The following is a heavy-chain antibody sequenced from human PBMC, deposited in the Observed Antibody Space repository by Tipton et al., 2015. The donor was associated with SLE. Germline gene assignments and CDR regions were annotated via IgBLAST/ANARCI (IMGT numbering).Heavy chain of an antibody. J-gene: IGHJ5*02. CDR1: GGSISSYY. CDR3: ARGGGSDSSGYYYSWFDP. Sequence: TLSLTCTVSGGSISSYYWSWIRQPAGKGLEWIGRIYTSGSTNYNPSLKSRVTISVDTSKNQFSLKLSSVTAADTAVYYCARGGGSDSSGYYYSWFDPWGQGTLVTVSS. D-gene: IGHD3-22*01. V-gene: IGHV4-4*07. CDR2: IYTSGST.